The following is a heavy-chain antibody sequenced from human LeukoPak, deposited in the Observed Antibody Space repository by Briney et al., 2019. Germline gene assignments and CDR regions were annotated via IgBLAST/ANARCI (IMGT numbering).Heavy chain of an antibody. CDR2: IIISSSYI. V-gene: IGHV3-21*04. CDR3: AKDGAWLRFDD. Sequence: PGGSLRLSCAASGFTFISYGMSSVRQAPGKGLEWVSSIIISSSYIYYADSVKGRFSISRDDSKSTLYLQMTNLRAEDTAVYYCAKDGAWLRFDDWGQGILVTVSS. J-gene: IGHJ4*02. D-gene: IGHD5-12*01. CDR1: GFTFISYG.